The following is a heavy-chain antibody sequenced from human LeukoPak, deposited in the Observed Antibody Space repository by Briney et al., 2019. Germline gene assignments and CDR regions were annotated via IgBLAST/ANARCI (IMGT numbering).Heavy chain of an antibody. CDR2: IYYRGSA. D-gene: IGHD3-10*01. Sequence: PSETLSLTCTVSGGSISSYYWSWIRQPPGKGLEWIGYIYYRGSASYNPSLKSRVTISVDTSKNQFSLKLTSVTAADTAVYYCARAGVYYAAGSYLGYWGQGTLVTVSS. CDR1: GGSISSYY. CDR3: ARAGVYYAAGSYLGY. V-gene: IGHV4-59*01. J-gene: IGHJ4*02.